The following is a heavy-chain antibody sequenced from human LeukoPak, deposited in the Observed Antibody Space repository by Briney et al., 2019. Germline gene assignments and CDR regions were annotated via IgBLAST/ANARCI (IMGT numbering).Heavy chain of an antibody. CDR2: INAGNGNT. D-gene: IGHD6-19*01. V-gene: IGHV1-3*01. J-gene: IGHJ4*02. Sequence: ASVKVSCKASGYTFTSYAMHWVRQAPGQRPEWMGWINAGNGNTKYSQKFQGRVTITRDTSASTAYMELSSLRSEDTAVYYCARDRSSGWSRLDYWGQGTLVTVSS. CDR1: GYTFTSYA. CDR3: ARDRSSGWSRLDY.